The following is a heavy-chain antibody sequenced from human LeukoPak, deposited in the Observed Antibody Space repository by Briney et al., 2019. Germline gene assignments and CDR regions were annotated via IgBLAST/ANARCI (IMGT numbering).Heavy chain of an antibody. D-gene: IGHD1-1*01. V-gene: IGHV2-5*02. CDR3: AKRSSKLAGPRFAF. Sequence: SGPPLVKPTQTLTLTSTVSGFSVDTNGLAVGWIRQPPGKALEWLALIYWDDDKRYSPSLKSRLTITKDTSRNQVVLTMTNMDPADTGTYYCAKRSSKLAGPRFAFWGQGTLVTVSS. J-gene: IGHJ4*02. CDR1: GFSVDTNGLA. CDR2: IYWDDDK.